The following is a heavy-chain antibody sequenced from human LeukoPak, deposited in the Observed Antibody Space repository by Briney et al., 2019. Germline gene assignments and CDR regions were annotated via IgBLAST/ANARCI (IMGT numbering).Heavy chain of an antibody. V-gene: IGHV3-9*01. CDR2: ISWNSGSI. CDR3: AKDVGGNYYYYMDV. D-gene: IGHD4-23*01. CDR1: GFTFNDYA. Sequence: GGSLSLSCAASGFTFNDYAIQGFRQAPGGGLVGCSGISWNSGSIGYADSVKGRFTISGDNAKNSLYLQMNSLRAEDTALYYCAKDVGGNYYYYMDVWGKGTTVTVSS. J-gene: IGHJ6*03.